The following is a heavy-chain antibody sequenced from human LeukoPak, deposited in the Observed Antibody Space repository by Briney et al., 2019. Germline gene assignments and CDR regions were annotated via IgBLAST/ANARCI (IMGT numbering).Heavy chain of an antibody. CDR2: INPSGGST. CDR3: ARGGLRVMVYRLYYMDV. D-gene: IGHD2-8*01. V-gene: IGHV1-46*01. CDR1: GYTFTSYY. J-gene: IGHJ6*03. Sequence: ASVKVSCKTSGYTFTSYYMHWVRQAPGQGLEWMGIINPSGGSTSYAQKFQGRVTMARDTSISTAYMELTRLRSDDTAVYYCARGGLRVMVYRLYYMDVWGKGTTVTVSS.